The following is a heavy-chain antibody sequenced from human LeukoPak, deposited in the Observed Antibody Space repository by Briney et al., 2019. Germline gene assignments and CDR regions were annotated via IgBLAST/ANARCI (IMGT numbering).Heavy chain of an antibody. Sequence: GGSLRLSCAASGSTFSSYAMSWVRQAPGKGLEWVSAISGSGGSTYYADSVKGRFTISRDSSKNTAYLQTNSLKTEDTALYYCARSLSHIVLVPSSNSWGLGTLVTVSS. CDR2: ISGSGGST. J-gene: IGHJ4*02. CDR1: GSTFSSYA. V-gene: IGHV3-23*01. D-gene: IGHD2-8*02. CDR3: ARSLSHIVLVPSSNS.